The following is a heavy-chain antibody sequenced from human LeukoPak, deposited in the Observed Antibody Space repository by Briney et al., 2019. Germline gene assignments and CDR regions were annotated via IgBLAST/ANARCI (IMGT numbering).Heavy chain of an antibody. Sequence: GASVKVSCKASGYIFTDYSINWVRQATGERLEWMGWINAGNGNTKYSQKFQGRVTISRDRSASTAYMELSNLRSEDTALYYCARGRWSTTTASYYFDSWGQGTLVTVSS. J-gene: IGHJ4*02. CDR3: ARGRWSTTTASYYFDS. D-gene: IGHD5/OR15-5a*01. V-gene: IGHV1-3*01. CDR2: INAGNGNT. CDR1: GYIFTDYS.